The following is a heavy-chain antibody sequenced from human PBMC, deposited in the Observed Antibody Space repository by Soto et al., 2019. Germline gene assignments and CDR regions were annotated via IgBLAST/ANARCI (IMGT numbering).Heavy chain of an antibody. Sequence: QVQVVESGGGVVQPGKSLRLSCAANGFIFSSYVMHWVRQAPGKGLDWVAVISYDGNNNYYADSVKGRFTISRDNSKNTLYLQMHSLRREDTAVYYCARDTGNDLWGGLTPFDPWGQGTLVTVSS. CDR3: ARDTGNDLWGGLTPFDP. V-gene: IGHV3-30-3*01. CDR2: ISYDGNNN. CDR1: GFIFSSYV. D-gene: IGHD3-3*01. J-gene: IGHJ5*02.